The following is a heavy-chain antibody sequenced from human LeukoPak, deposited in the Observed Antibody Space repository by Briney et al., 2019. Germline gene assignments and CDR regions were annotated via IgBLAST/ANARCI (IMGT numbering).Heavy chain of an antibody. CDR2: IIPILGIA. CDR3: ARVVRVAYYYYGMDV. J-gene: IGHJ6*02. D-gene: IGHD3-10*01. V-gene: IGHV1-69*04. CDR1: GGTFSSYA. Sequence: GSSVKVSCKASGGTFSSYAISWVRQAPGQGLEWVGRIIPILGIANYAQKFQGRVTITADKSTSIAYMELSSLRSEDTAVYYCARVVRVAYYYYGMDVWGQGTTVTVSS.